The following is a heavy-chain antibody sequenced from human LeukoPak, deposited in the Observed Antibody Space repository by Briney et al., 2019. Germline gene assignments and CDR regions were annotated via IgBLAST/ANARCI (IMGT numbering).Heavy chain of an antibody. Sequence: GGSLRLSCAASGFSFSTNWMRWTRQTPGKGLEWVANIKGDGSEINYVDSVKGRFTISRDNAKNSLSLQMNSLTADDTGVYYCAREGLPYSGDHWGQGTLVTVSS. J-gene: IGHJ4*02. CDR1: GFSFSTNW. V-gene: IGHV3-7*01. D-gene: IGHD4-11*01. CDR2: IKGDGSEI. CDR3: AREGLPYSGDH.